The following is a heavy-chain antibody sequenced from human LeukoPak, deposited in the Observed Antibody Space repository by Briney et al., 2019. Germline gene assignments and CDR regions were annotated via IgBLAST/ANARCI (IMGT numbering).Heavy chain of an antibody. CDR3: ARDWADLGAAAGSDWFDP. D-gene: IGHD6-13*01. CDR2: ISAYNGNT. V-gene: IGHV1-18*01. Sequence: GASVKVSCKASGYTFTSYGISWVRQAPGQGLEWMGWISAYNGNTNYAQKLQGRVTMTTDTSTSTAYMELRSLRSDDTAVYYCARDWADLGAAAGSDWFDPWGQGTLVTVSS. CDR1: GYTFTSYG. J-gene: IGHJ5*02.